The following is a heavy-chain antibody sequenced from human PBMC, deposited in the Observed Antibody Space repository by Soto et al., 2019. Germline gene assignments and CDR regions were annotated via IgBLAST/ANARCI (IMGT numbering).Heavy chain of an antibody. J-gene: IGHJ4*02. CDR2: IIPIFGTA. D-gene: IGHD2-15*01. CDR3: ARDLWEGGYCSGGSCYFDY. Sequence: QVQLVQSGAEVKKPGSSVKVSCKASGGTFSSYAISWVRQAPGQGLEWMGGIIPIFGTANYAQKFQGRVTITADESTSTAYMELSSLRSEDTAVYYCARDLWEGGYCSGGSCYFDYWGQGTLVTVSS. V-gene: IGHV1-69*01. CDR1: GGTFSSYA.